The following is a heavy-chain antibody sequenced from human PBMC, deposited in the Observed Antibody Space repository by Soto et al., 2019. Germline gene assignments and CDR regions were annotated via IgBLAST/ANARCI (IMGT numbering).Heavy chain of an antibody. CDR1: GYTFTSYG. Sequence: ASLKVSCKASGYTFTSYGISWVRQAPGQGLEWMGWINPFDGSRMFAQSFQGRVTMTRDTSTSTVYMEVSSLRSEDTAVYYCSRVDPGETSPFDHWGQGTLVTVSS. V-gene: IGHV1-18*01. CDR3: SRVDPGETSPFDH. CDR2: INPFDGSR. J-gene: IGHJ4*02. D-gene: IGHD3-10*01.